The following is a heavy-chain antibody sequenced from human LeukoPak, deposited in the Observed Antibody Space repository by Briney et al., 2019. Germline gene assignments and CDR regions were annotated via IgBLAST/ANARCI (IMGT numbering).Heavy chain of an antibody. CDR3: AREYQLLKRFDY. CDR1: GFTFDDYA. V-gene: IGHV3-21*01. D-gene: IGHD2-2*01. Sequence: PGGSLRLSCAASGFTFDDYAMHWVRQAPGKGLEWVSSISSGSNYIYYADSVKGRFTISRDNAKNLLYLQMNSLRAEDTAVYYCAREYQLLKRFDYWGQGTLVTVSS. CDR2: ISSGSNYI. J-gene: IGHJ4*02.